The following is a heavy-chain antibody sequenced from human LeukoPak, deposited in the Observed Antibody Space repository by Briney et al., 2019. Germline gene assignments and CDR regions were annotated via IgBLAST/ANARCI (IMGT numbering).Heavy chain of an antibody. V-gene: IGHV3-23*01. D-gene: IGHD1-26*01. CDR2: ISATGGST. CDR1: GFSFNSYA. J-gene: IGHJ2*01. Sequence: PGGSLRLSCAASGFSFNSYAMSWVRQAPGKGLEWVSGISATGGSTYHADSVKGRFTFSRDNAKNTLYLQMNSLRAEDTAVYYCARENIVGATSWYFDLWGRGTLVTVSS. CDR3: ARENIVGATSWYFDL.